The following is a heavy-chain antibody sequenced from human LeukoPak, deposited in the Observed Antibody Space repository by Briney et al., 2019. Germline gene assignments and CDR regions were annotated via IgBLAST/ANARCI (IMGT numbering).Heavy chain of an antibody. Sequence: PSETLSLTCTVSGGYISSYYWSWIRQPPGKGLEWIGYIYYSGSTYYNPSLKSRVTISIDTSKNQFSLKLTSVTAADTAVYYCANYDGAPRSWGQGTLVTVSS. CDR2: IYYSGST. J-gene: IGHJ5*02. D-gene: IGHD3-16*01. CDR3: ANYDGAPRS. CDR1: GGYISSYY. V-gene: IGHV4-59*08.